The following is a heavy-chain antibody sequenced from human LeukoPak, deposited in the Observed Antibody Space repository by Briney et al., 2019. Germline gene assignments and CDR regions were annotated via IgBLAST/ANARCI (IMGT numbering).Heavy chain of an antibody. CDR1: GFTFSIYW. CDR3: ARDGTAAGLYFDY. Sequence: GGSLRLSCAVSGFTFSIYWMNWVRQAPGKGLEWVASIKQDGGEKSYVDSVRGRFTISRDNAKNSLYLQMSSLRAEDTAVYYCARDGTAAGLYFDYWGQGTLVTVSS. V-gene: IGHV3-7*01. CDR2: IKQDGGEK. D-gene: IGHD6-13*01. J-gene: IGHJ4*02.